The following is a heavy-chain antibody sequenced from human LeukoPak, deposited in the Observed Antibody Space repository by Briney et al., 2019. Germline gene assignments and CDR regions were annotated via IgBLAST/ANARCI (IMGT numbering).Heavy chain of an antibody. J-gene: IGHJ3*02. Sequence: SETLSLTCTVSGGSISSYYWSWIRQPPGKGLEWIGSISYSGSASYSPSLKSRVTISLDTSKNQFSLKVDSVTAADTAVYYCAREPHPRGLEIGAFDIWGQGTMVTVSS. V-gene: IGHV4-39*07. D-gene: IGHD1-1*01. CDR2: ISYSGSA. CDR3: AREPHPRGLEIGAFDI. CDR1: GGSISSYY.